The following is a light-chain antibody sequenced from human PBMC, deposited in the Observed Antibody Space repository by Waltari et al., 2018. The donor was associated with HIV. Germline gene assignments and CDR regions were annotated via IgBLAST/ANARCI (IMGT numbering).Light chain of an antibody. V-gene: IGKV2-30*01. CDR3: MQGSHWPGT. CDR1: QSLVYSDGNTY. Sequence: DVVMTQSPLSLPVTLGQPASLSCRSNQSLVYSDGNTYLNWFQQRPGQSPRRLLYKVSNRDAGVPDRFTGSGSGTDFTLKISRVEAEDVGFYYCMQGSHWPGTFGQGTKVEIK. J-gene: IGKJ1*01. CDR2: KVS.